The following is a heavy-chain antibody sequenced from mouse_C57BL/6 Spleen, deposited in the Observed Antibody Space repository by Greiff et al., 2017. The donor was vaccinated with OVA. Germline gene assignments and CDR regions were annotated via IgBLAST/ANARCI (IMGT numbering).Heavy chain of an antibody. Sequence: EVKLMESGPELVKPGASVKIPCKASGYTFTDYNMDWVKQSHGKSLEWIGDINPNNGGTIYNQKFKGKATLTVDKSSSTAYMELRSLTSEDTAVYYCARLRLGSSYYFDYWGQGTTLTVSS. J-gene: IGHJ2*01. V-gene: IGHV1-18*01. CDR1: GYTFTDYN. D-gene: IGHD1-1*01. CDR2: INPNNGGT. CDR3: ARLRLGSSYYFDY.